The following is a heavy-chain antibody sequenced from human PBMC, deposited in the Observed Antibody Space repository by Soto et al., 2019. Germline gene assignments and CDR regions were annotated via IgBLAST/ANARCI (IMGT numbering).Heavy chain of an antibody. CDR3: ARLLIIGTTRGSYFDF. D-gene: IGHD1-20*01. CDR2: ISSSSSYI. CDR1: GFTSSSYT. V-gene: IGHV3-21*01. J-gene: IGHJ4*02. Sequence: GGSLRLSCAASGFTSSSYTMNWVRQAPGKGLEWVSSISSSSSYIYYADSVKGRFTIPRDNAKNSLYLQMNGLRAEDTAVYYCARLLIIGTTRGSYFDFWGQGTLVTVSS.